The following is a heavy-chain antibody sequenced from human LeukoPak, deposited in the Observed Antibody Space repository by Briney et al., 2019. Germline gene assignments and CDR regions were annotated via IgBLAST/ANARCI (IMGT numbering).Heavy chain of an antibody. CDR1: GYTFTGYY. D-gene: IGHD2-15*01. J-gene: IGHJ4*02. CDR3: ARSMDIVVEVAATPADY. V-gene: IGHV1-2*02. CDR2: ISPTSGGT. Sequence: ASVKVSCKASGYTFTGYYLHWVRQAPGQGREWMGWISPTSGGTNYAQKFQGRATMTRDTSISTAYMELSRLRSDDTAVYYCARSMDIVVEVAATPADYWGQGTLVTVSS.